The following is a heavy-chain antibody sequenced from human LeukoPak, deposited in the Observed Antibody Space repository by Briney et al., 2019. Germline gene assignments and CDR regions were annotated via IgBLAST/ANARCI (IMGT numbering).Heavy chain of an antibody. J-gene: IGHJ4*02. CDR2: ITTSDGNT. CDR1: GFTFSSYT. V-gene: IGHV3-23*01. CDR3: AKDGGLWVSAHWGDS. D-gene: IGHD7-27*01. Sequence: GGSLRLSCAASGFTFSSYTMSWVRQAPGKGLEWVSTITTSDGNTYYAASVKDRFTVSRDNSKNTLFLQMNSLRAEDTAVYYCAKDGGLWVSAHWGDSWGRGTLVTVSS.